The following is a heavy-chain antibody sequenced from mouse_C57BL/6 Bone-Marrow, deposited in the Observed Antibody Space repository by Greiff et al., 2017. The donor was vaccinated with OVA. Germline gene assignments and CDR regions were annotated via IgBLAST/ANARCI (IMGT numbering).Heavy chain of an antibody. D-gene: IGHD3-1*01. CDR2: IYPRSGNT. CDR3: ARKSGTYYFDD. J-gene: IGHJ2*01. CDR1: GYTFTSYG. Sequence: LQESGAELARPGASVKLSCKASGYTFTSYGISWVKQRTGQGLEWIGEIYPRSGNTYYNEKFKGKATLTADKSSSTAYMELRSLTSEDSAVYFCARKSGTYYFDDWGQGTTLTVSS. V-gene: IGHV1-81*01.